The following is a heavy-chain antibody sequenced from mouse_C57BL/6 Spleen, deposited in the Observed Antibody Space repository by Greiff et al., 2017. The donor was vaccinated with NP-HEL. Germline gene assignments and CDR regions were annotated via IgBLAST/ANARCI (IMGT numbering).Heavy chain of an antibody. D-gene: IGHD2-3*01. CDR3: ARVDGYYGYAMDY. Sequence: EVKVEESGGGLVKPGGSLKLSCAASGFTFSSYAMSWVRQTPEKRLEWVATISDGGSYTYYPDNVKGRFTISRDNAKNNLYLQMSHLKSEDTAMYYCARVDGYYGYAMDYWGQGTSVTVSS. V-gene: IGHV5-4*03. CDR1: GFTFSSYA. J-gene: IGHJ4*01. CDR2: ISDGGSYT.